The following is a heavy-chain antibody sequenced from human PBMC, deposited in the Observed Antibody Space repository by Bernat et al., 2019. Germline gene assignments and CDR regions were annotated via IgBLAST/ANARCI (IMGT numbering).Heavy chain of an antibody. D-gene: IGHD6-19*01. CDR1: GFTFSSYW. V-gene: IGHV3-7*03. J-gene: IGHJ4*02. CDR3: ARSASSGWYRPDY. CDR2: IKQDGSEK. Sequence: EVQLVESGGGLVQPGGSLRLSCAASGFTFSSYWMSWVRQAPGTGLEWVANIKQDGSEKYYVDSVKGRFTISRDNAKNSLYLQMNSLRAEDTAVYYCARSASSGWYRPDYWGQGTLVTVSS.